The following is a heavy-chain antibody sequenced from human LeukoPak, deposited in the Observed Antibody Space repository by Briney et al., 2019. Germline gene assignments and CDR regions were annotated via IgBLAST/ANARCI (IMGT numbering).Heavy chain of an antibody. CDR3: ARGHRINGWIY. Sequence: ASVKVSCKASGYTLTSYDINWVRQAAGQGLEWMGWMNPNSGNIGYAQKFQGRVTITSSTSITTAYMELSGLRSEDTAVYYCARGHRINGWIYWGQGTLVTVSS. CDR2: MNPNSGNI. J-gene: IGHJ4*02. D-gene: IGHD6-19*01. CDR1: GYTLTSYD. V-gene: IGHV1-8*03.